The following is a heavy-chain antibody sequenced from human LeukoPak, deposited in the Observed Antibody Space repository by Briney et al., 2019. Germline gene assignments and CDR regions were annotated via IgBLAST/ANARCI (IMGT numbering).Heavy chain of an antibody. V-gene: IGHV3-15*01. CDR1: GSTFSSYV. Sequence: GRSLRLSCAASGSTFSSYVMHWVRQAPGKGLEWVGRIKAKTNGGTADYTPPVKGRFTISRDDSKNTLYLQMNSLKSDDTAVYYCATEGFTYGYHGIDIWGQGTIVTVSS. J-gene: IGHJ3*02. CDR2: IKAKTNGGTA. D-gene: IGHD5-18*01. CDR3: ATEGFTYGYHGIDI.